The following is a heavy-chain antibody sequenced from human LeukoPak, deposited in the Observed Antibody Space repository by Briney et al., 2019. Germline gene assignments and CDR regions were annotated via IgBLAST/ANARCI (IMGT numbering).Heavy chain of an antibody. CDR2: VLYDGETK. CDR1: GFIFSNYA. J-gene: IGHJ4*02. V-gene: IGHV3-30*04. Sequence: PGGSLRLSCAASGFIFSNYALHWVRQAPGKGLEWVAVVLYDGETKYYADSVKGRFTISRDNSKNTLYLQMNSLRAEDTAVYYCARDKDYYGSGRYFDYWGQGTLVTISS. CDR3: ARDKDYYGSGRYFDY. D-gene: IGHD3-10*01.